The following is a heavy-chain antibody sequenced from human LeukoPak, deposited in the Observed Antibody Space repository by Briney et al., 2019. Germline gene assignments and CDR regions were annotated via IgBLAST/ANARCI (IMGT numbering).Heavy chain of an antibody. CDR1: GYTFTGYY. CDR2: INPNSGGT. CDR3: ARVNGGYSYDFDY. D-gene: IGHD4-23*01. V-gene: IGHV1-2*02. Sequence: ASVKVSCKASGYTFTGYYTHWARQAPGQGLEWMGWINPNSGGTNYAQKFQGRVTMTRDTSISTAYMELSRLRSDDAAVYYCARVNGGYSYDFDYWGQGTLVTVSS. J-gene: IGHJ4*02.